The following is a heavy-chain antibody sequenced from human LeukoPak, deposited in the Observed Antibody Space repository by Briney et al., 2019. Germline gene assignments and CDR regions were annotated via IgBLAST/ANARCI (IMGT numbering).Heavy chain of an antibody. CDR2: IYYSGST. J-gene: IGHJ6*03. CDR1: GGSITSNSYY. CDR3: ARVRRNTLRYFDWLGEAGMDV. Sequence: SETLSLTCTVSGGSITSNSYYWGWIRQPPGKGLEWIGSIYYSGSTYYNPSLKSRVTISVDTSKNQFSLKLSSVTAADTAVYYCARVRRNTLRYFDWLGEAGMDVWGKGTTVTISS. V-gene: IGHV4-39*07. D-gene: IGHD3-9*01.